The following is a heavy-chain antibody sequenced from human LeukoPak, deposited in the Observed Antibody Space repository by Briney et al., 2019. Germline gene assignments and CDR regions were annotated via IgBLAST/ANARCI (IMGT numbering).Heavy chain of an antibody. J-gene: IGHJ4*02. CDR2: IYYSGST. CDR1: GGSISSSSYY. Sequence: SETLSLTCTVSGGSISSSSYYWGWIRQPPGKGLEWIGSIYYSGSTYYNPSLKSRVTVSVDTSKNQFSLKLSSVTAADTAVYYCARQWGHYDFWSGYQYYFDYWGQGTLVTVSS. CDR3: ARQWGHYDFWSGYQYYFDY. V-gene: IGHV4-39*01. D-gene: IGHD3-3*01.